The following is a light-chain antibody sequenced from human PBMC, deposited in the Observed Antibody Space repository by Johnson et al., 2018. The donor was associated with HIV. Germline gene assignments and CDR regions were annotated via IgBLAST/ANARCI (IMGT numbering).Light chain of an antibody. V-gene: IGLV1-51*01. Sequence: QSVLTQPPSVSAAPGQKVSISCSGSSSNIGNNYVSWYQQLPGTAPKLLIYDNNKRPSGIPDRFSGSTSATSATLAITGLQTGDEADYYCGTWDSSLYVFVFGSGTKVTVL. CDR3: GTWDSSLYVFV. J-gene: IGLJ1*01. CDR1: SSNIGNNY. CDR2: DNN.